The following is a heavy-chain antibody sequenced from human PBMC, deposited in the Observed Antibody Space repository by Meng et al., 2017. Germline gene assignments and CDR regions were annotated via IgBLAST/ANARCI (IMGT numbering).Heavy chain of an antibody. J-gene: IGHJ4*02. Sequence: QGPSVQSADEVKQVGASGKVATRASRGPFSSYDISWVRQPLGKGLEWMGGIIPIFGTANYAQKFQGRVTIAADESTSTAYMELSSLRSEDTAVYYCASNDGTGDRTGGDYWGQGTLVTVSS. CDR2: IIPIFGTA. CDR1: RGPFSSYD. CDR3: ASNDGTGDRTGGDY. D-gene: IGHD7-27*01. V-gene: IGHV1-69*01.